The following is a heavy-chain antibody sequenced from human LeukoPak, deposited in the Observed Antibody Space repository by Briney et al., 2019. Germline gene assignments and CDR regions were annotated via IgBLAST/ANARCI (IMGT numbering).Heavy chain of an antibody. CDR1: GFTFSSYS. D-gene: IGHD5-24*01. J-gene: IGHJ4*02. CDR2: ISSSSSYI. Sequence: PGGSLRLSCAASGFTFSSYSMNWVRQAPGKGLEWVSSISSSSSYIYYADSVKGRFTISRDNAKNSLYLQMNSLRAEDTAVYYCARVLRWKRWLQFRYRDDSPDTGGVFDYWGQGTLVTVSS. CDR3: ARVLRWKRWLQFRYRDDSPDTGGVFDY. V-gene: IGHV3-21*01.